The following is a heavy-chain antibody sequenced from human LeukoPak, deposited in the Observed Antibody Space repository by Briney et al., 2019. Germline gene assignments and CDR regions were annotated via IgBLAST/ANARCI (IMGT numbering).Heavy chain of an antibody. D-gene: IGHD3-9*01. V-gene: IGHV4-39*07. CDR3: ARRYFDWLLLQPGGFDY. J-gene: IGHJ4*02. CDR2: IYYSGST. Sequence: SETLSLTCTVSGGSISSSSYYWGWIRQPPGKGLEWIGSIYYSGSTPYNPSLKSRVTISVDTSKNQFSLKLSSVTAADAAVYYCARRYFDWLLLQPGGFDYWGQGNLVTVFS. CDR1: GGSISSSSYY.